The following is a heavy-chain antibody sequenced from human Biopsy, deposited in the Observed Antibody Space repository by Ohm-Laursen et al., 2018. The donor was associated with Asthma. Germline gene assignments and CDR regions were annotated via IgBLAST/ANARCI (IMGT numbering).Heavy chain of an antibody. V-gene: IGHV3-53*01. CDR2: IYSGGTS. CDR3: ARGDSSNWSHYYFDY. CDR1: GFAVSRDH. J-gene: IGHJ4*02. Sequence: SLRLSCSASGFAVSRDHMFWVRQAPGKGLEWVSVIYSGGTSHTADSVRGRFTVSRDYSKNTLYLQMHSLRAEDTAVYYCARGDSSNWSHYYFDYWGQGTLVTVSS. D-gene: IGHD3-22*01.